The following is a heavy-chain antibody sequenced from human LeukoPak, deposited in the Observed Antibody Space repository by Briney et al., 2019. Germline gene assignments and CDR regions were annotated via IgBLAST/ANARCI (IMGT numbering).Heavy chain of an antibody. Sequence: GGSLRLSCAASGFTFSSYAMSWVRQAPGKGLEWVSAIGGSGGSTYYADSVKGRFTISRDNSKNTLYLQMNSLRAEDTAVYYCAKALIVVVTSFDYWGQGTLVTVSS. V-gene: IGHV3-23*01. D-gene: IGHD3-22*01. CDR3: AKALIVVVTSFDY. CDR2: IGGSGGST. CDR1: GFTFSSYA. J-gene: IGHJ4*02.